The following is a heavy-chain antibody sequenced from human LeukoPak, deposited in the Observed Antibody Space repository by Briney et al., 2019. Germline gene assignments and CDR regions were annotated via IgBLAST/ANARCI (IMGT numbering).Heavy chain of an antibody. D-gene: IGHD4-23*01. CDR2: IKYSGST. CDR3: ARIYGGNAFDY. CDR1: GGSISSGGYY. J-gene: IGHJ4*02. Sequence: PSQTLSLTCTVSGGSISSGGYYWSWIRQDPGKGLEWIGYIKYSGSTHYNPSLKSRVTISVDTSKNQFSLKLSSVTAADTAVYYCARIYGGNAFDYWGQGTLVTLSS. V-gene: IGHV4-31*03.